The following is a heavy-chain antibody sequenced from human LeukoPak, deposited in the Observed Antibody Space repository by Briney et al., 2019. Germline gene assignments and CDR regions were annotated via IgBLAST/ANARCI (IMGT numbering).Heavy chain of an antibody. J-gene: IGHJ4*02. CDR1: GFTFGGFN. Sequence: GGSLRLSCAASGFTFGGFNMNWVRQAPGKGLEWVASISSSSSYIYNADSVKGRITISRDNAKNSLYLQMDSLRAEDTAVYYCARDGAGHYFDYWGQGALVTVSS. CDR2: ISSSSSYI. V-gene: IGHV3-21*01. CDR3: ARDGAGHYFDY. D-gene: IGHD1-14*01.